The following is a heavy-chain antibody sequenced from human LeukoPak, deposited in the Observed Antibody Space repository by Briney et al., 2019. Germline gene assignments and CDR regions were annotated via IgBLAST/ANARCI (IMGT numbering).Heavy chain of an antibody. V-gene: IGHV4-34*01. CDR2: INHSGTT. D-gene: IGHD3-9*01. CDR3: ARPVLRYFDWLPNGMDV. J-gene: IGHJ6*02. CDR1: GGSFSGYY. Sequence: PSETLSLTCAVYGGSFSGYYWTWIRQPPGKGLEWIGEINHSGTTNYNSSLESRVTISVDTSKNQFSLKLSSVTAADTAVYYCARPVLRYFDWLPNGMDVWGQGTTVTVSS.